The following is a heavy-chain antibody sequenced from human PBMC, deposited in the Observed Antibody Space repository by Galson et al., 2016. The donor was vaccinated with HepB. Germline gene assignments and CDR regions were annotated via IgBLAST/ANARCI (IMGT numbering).Heavy chain of an antibody. J-gene: IGHJ6*02. V-gene: IGHV5-51*01. CDR2: IYPGDSDT. D-gene: IGHD6-13*01. Sequence: QSGAEVKKPGESLKISCKGSGYSFTTYWIAWVRQMPGKGLEWVGSIYPGDSDTRYSPSFQVQVTISVDKSSNTASLQWTSLKASATGMYYCARHDGDQQRKVSFCCCGGDVWGQGTTVTVSS. CDR1: GYSFTTYW. CDR3: ARHDGDQQRKVSFCCCGGDV.